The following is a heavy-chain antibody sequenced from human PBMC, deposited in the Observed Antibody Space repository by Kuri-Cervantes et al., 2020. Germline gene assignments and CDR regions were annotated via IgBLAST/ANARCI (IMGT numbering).Heavy chain of an antibody. V-gene: IGHV4-4*02. CDR3: ASGGGYDWHRPVDY. CDR1: GGPISGGNW. Sequence: SETLSLTCGVSGGPISGGNWWSWVRKSPGKGLEWIGEVYHNGNTRYNPSLKSRVTISVDTSKNQFSLKLSSVTAADTAVYYCASGGGYDWHRPVDYWGQGTLVTVSS. CDR2: VYHNGNT. D-gene: IGHD5-12*01. J-gene: IGHJ4*02.